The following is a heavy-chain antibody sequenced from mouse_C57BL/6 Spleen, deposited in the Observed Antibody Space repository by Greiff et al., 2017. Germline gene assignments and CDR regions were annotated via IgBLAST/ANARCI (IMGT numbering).Heavy chain of an antibody. CDR2: ISYDGSN. J-gene: IGHJ1*03. CDR1: GYSITSGYY. V-gene: IGHV3-6*01. CDR3: AREGDYYGSSPWYFDV. Sequence: ESGPGLVKPSQSLSLTCSVTGYSITSGYYWNWIRQFPGNKLEWMGYISYDGSNNYNPSLKNRISITRDTSKNQFFLKLKSVTTEDTATYYSAREGDYYGSSPWYFDVWGTGTTVTVSS. D-gene: IGHD1-1*01.